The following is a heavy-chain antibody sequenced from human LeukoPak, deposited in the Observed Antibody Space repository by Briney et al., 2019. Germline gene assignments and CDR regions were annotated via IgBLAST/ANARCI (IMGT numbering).Heavy chain of an antibody. Sequence: PGGSLRLSCAASGFTFSSYGMHWVRQAPGKGLEWVAFIRYDGSNKYYADSVKGRFTISRDNSKDTLYLQMTSLRAEDTAVYSCAKLTIRILKAHQEFDPWGQGTLVTVSS. CDR2: IRYDGSNK. D-gene: IGHD2-15*01. CDR3: AKLTIRILKAHQEFDP. CDR1: GFTFSSYG. V-gene: IGHV3-30*02. J-gene: IGHJ5*02.